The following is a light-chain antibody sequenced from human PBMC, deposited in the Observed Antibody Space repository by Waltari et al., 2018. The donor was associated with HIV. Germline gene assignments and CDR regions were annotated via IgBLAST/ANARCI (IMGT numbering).Light chain of an antibody. J-gene: IGKJ1*01. Sequence: EIVLTQSPGTLSLSPGERATLSCRASQSIISNYLAWYQQKPGQAPRLFISAASSRATGIPDRFSGSGSGTDFTLTISRLEPEDFAVYFCQQYGSSPRTFGQGTRVEIK. V-gene: IGKV3-20*01. CDR1: QSIISNY. CDR3: QQYGSSPRT. CDR2: AAS.